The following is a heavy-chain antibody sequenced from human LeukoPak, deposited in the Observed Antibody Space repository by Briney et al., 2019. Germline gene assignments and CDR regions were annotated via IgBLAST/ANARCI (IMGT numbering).Heavy chain of an antibody. CDR3: AREAPRGTSSNPYYFDS. CDR2: ISYDGSNK. J-gene: IGHJ4*02. Sequence: GGSLRLSCAASGFTFSSYAMHWVRQAPGKGLEWVAVISYDGSNKYYADSVKGRFTISRDNAKNLLYLQMNSLRAEDTAVYYCAREAPRGTSSNPYYFDSWGQGTLVTVSS. D-gene: IGHD6-6*01. V-gene: IGHV3-30-3*01. CDR1: GFTFSSYA.